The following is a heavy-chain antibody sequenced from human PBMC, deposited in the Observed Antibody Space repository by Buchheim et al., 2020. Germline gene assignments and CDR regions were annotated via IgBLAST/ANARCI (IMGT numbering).Heavy chain of an antibody. V-gene: IGHV4-34*02. CDR1: GGSSSGFF. CDR2: INDNGFT. J-gene: IGHJ4*03. Sequence: QVQLQQWGAGLLKPSETLSFTCAIYGGSSSGFFWSWIRQPPGKGPEWIGEINDNGFTNYNPSLKSRVSISLDTSKKQFSLKVNSVTAADSALYYCARGRNYLVKVPGDRGPTFDFWGQGIL. CDR3: ARGRNYLVKVPGDRGPTFDF. D-gene: IGHD2/OR15-2a*01.